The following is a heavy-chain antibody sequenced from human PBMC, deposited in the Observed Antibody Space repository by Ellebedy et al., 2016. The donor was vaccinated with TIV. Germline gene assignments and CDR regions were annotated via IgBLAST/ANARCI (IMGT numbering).Heavy chain of an antibody. CDR2: INHSGST. D-gene: IGHD2-15*01. Sequence: SETLSLTXAVYGGSFSGYYWSWIRQPPGKGLEWIGEINHSGSTNYNPSLKSRVTISVDTSKNQFSLKLSSVTAADTAVYYCARQLYCSGGSCYDLNWFDPWGQGTLVTVSS. CDR3: ARQLYCSGGSCYDLNWFDP. CDR1: GGSFSGYY. J-gene: IGHJ5*02. V-gene: IGHV4-34*01.